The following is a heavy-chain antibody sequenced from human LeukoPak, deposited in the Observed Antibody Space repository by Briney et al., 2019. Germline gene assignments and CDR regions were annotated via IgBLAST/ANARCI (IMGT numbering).Heavy chain of an antibody. J-gene: IGHJ3*02. Sequence: PSQTLSLTCTVSGGSISSGDYYWSWIRQHPGKGLEWIGYIYYSGSTYYNPSLKSRVTISVDTSKNQFSLKLSSVTAADTAVYYCARETPKYCSSTSCHQFDAFDIWGQGTMVTVSS. CDR1: GGSISSGDYY. CDR2: IYYSGST. V-gene: IGHV4-31*03. CDR3: ARETPKYCSSTSCHQFDAFDI. D-gene: IGHD2-2*01.